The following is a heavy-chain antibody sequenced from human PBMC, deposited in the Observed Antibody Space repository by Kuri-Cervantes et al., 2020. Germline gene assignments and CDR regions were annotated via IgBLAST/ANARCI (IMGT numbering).Heavy chain of an antibody. J-gene: IGHJ3*02. CDR3: ASGARGGYCSSTSCSAGGFDT. V-gene: IGHV3-66*01. D-gene: IGHD2-2*03. CDR1: GFTVSSNY. CDR2: IYSGSST. Sequence: GSLKISCAASGFTVSSNYMSWVRQAPGKGLEWVSVIYSGSSTYYADSVKGRLTISRDNAKNSLYLKMNSLRAEDTAVYYCASGARGGYCSSTSCSAGGFDTWGQGKMVTVSS.